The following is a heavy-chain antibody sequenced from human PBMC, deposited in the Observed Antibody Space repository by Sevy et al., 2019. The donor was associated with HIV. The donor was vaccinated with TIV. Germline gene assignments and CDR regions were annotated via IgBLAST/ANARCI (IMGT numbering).Heavy chain of an antibody. CDR2: IIPIFGTA. Sequence: ASVKVSCKASGGTFSSYAISWVRQAPGQGLEWMGGIIPIFGTANYAQKFQGRVTITADESTSTAYMELSSLRSEDTAVYYCARATIVATTEDYYYYYGMDVWGQWTTVTVSS. D-gene: IGHD5-12*01. V-gene: IGHV1-69*13. CDR3: ARATIVATTEDYYYYYGMDV. CDR1: GGTFSSYA. J-gene: IGHJ6*02.